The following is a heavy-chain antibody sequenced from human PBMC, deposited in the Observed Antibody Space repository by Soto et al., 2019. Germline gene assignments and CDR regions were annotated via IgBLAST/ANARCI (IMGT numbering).Heavy chain of an antibody. D-gene: IGHD1-7*01. J-gene: IGHJ3*02. Sequence: GGSLRLSCVASGFTFSPYAMSWVRQAPGKGLEWVSGISSSGDSTYYADSVKGRFTISRDNSKNMLYLQMSSLRADDTALYYCAKDPNGNYVGAFDMRGHGTMVT. V-gene: IGHV3-23*01. CDR2: ISSSGDST. CDR1: GFTFSPYA. CDR3: AKDPNGNYVGAFDM.